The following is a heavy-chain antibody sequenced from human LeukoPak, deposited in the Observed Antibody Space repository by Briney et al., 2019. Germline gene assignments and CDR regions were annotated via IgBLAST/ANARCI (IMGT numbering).Heavy chain of an antibody. Sequence: PSETLSLTCTVSGGSISSSSYSWGWIRQPPGKGLEWIGSVSHSGSINYDPSLKNRVTISVDTSKNQFSLKLSSVTAADTAVYYCASTLEMATHRGLDYWGQGTLVTVSS. J-gene: IGHJ4*02. CDR1: GGSISSSSYS. CDR3: ASTLEMATHRGLDY. D-gene: IGHD5-24*01. V-gene: IGHV4-39*07. CDR2: VSHSGSI.